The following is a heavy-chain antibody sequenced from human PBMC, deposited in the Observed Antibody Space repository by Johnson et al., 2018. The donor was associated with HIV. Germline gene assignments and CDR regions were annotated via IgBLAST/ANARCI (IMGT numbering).Heavy chain of an antibody. CDR3: AKGECSSTNCDWGIDAFDI. D-gene: IGHD2-2*01. Sequence: QVQLVESGRGVVQPGRSLRVSCAASGFSFSSYGMHWVRQAPGKGLEWVAVIWYAGSTIYYAESVKGRFSISRDNSKSMLYLQMNRLGVEDTAVYYCAKGECSSTNCDWGIDAFDIWGQGTMVTVSS. CDR1: GFSFSSYG. CDR2: IWYAGSTI. V-gene: IGHV3-33*06. J-gene: IGHJ3*02.